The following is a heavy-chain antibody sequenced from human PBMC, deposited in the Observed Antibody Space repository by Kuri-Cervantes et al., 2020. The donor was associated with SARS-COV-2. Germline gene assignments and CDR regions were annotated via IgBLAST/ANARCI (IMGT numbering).Heavy chain of an antibody. CDR3: VRFRYYDSMRNASDI. D-gene: IGHD3-22*01. V-gene: IGHV1-2*02. CDR2: INPNSGGT. J-gene: IGHJ3*02. Sequence: ASVKVSCKASGYTFSSYDINWVRQATGQGLEWMGWINPNSGGTNYAQKFQGRVTMTRDTSISTAYMELSRLRLDDTAAFYCVRFRYYDSMRNASDIWGQGTMVTVSS. CDR1: GYTFSSYD.